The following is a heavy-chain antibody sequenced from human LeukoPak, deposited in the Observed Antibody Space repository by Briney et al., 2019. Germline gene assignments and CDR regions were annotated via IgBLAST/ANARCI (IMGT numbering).Heavy chain of an antibody. D-gene: IGHD2-2*01. J-gene: IGHJ6*03. V-gene: IGHV4-34*01. CDR2: INHSGST. Sequence: TSETLSLTCAVYGGSFSGYYWSWIRQPPGKGLEWIGEINHSGSTNYNPSLKSRVTISVDTSKNQFSLKLSSVTAADTAVYYCARGRGGVPVLYYYYYMDVWGKGTTVTVSS. CDR3: ARGRGGVPVLYYYYYMDV. CDR1: GGSFSGYY.